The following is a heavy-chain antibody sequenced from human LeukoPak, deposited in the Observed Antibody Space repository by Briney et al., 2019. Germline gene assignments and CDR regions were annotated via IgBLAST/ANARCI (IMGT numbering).Heavy chain of an antibody. J-gene: IGHJ5*02. CDR2: IRGSGGNT. V-gene: IGHV3-23*01. CDR1: GLTFNNYA. Sequence: PGGTLRLTCVASGLTFNNYAMAWVRQGPAKGLEWVSSIRGSGGNTYYADSVKGRFTISRDNSKNTLYLQMNSLRADDTAVYYCAKDFRAKSGSGSYGWFDPWGQGTLVTVSS. D-gene: IGHD3-10*01. CDR3: AKDFRAKSGSGSYGWFDP.